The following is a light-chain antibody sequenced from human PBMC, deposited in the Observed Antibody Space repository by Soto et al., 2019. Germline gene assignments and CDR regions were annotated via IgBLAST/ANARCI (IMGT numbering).Light chain of an antibody. CDR2: EVT. CDR1: SSDVGGYHY. Sequence: QSVLTQPASVSGSPGQSITISCTGTSSDVGGYHYVSWYQQLPGKAPKLMIYEVTKRPSGVSNRFSGSKSDNTASLTISGLQAEDDADYYCSAYTTRSAVFGTGTKVTVL. V-gene: IGLV2-14*01. CDR3: SAYTTRSAV. J-gene: IGLJ1*01.